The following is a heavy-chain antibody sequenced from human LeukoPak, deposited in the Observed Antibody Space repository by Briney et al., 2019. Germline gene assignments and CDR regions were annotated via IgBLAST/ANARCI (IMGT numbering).Heavy chain of an antibody. V-gene: IGHV4-59*12. J-gene: IGHJ3*02. D-gene: IGHD2-2*02. CDR1: GGSISSYY. Sequence: SETLSLTCTVSGGSISSYYWSWIRQPPGKGLEWIGYIYYSGSTNYNPSLKSRVTISVDTSKNQFSLKLSSVTAADTAVYYCARDWGGYCSSTSCYSLNGAFDIWGQGTMVTVSS. CDR2: IYYSGST. CDR3: ARDWGGYCSSTSCYSLNGAFDI.